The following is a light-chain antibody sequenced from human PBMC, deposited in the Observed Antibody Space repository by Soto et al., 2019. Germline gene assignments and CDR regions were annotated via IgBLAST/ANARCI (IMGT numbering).Light chain of an antibody. Sequence: EIVLTQSPGTLSLSPGERATLSCRASQSVPSNFLAWYQQKPGQAPIIVIDGVSRRATGIPDRFSGSGSGRAFPLTTGGLDPEDFAVYYCPKYDSSWTFRQGTQVEIK. CDR2: GVS. CDR3: PKYDSSWT. J-gene: IGKJ1*01. CDR1: QSVPSNF. V-gene: IGKV3-20*01.